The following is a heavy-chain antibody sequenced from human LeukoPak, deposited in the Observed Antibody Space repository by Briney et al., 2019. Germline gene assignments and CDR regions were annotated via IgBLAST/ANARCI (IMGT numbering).Heavy chain of an antibody. CDR2: IYVAGTT. CDR3: TRFRTYSLDY. V-gene: IGHV3-66*01. CDR1: GLTVSNSY. D-gene: IGHD2-15*01. Sequence: GGSLRLSCAASGLTVSNSYMGWVRQAPGKGLEWVSVIYVAGTTYYADSVKGRFTISRDNSKNTLYLQMNSLRAEDTAVYYCTRFRTYSLDYWGQGTLVTVSS. J-gene: IGHJ4*02.